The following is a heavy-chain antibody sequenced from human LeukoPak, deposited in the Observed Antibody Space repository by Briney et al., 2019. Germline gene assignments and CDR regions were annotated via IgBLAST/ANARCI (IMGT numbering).Heavy chain of an antibody. Sequence: SVKVSCKASGVTFSSYAISWVRQAPGQGLEWMGGIIPLFGTPNYAQKFQGRVTITADKSTNTAYMELSSLRSEDTAVYYCAREGPYSSGSSDYWGQGTLVTVSS. D-gene: IGHD6-19*01. J-gene: IGHJ4*02. CDR3: AREGPYSSGSSDY. CDR2: IIPLFGTP. CDR1: GVTFSSYA. V-gene: IGHV1-69*06.